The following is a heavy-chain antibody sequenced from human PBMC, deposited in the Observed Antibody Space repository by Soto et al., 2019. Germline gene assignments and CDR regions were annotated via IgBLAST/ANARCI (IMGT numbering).Heavy chain of an antibody. J-gene: IGHJ4*01. V-gene: IGHV4-34*01. Sequence: SETLSLTCAVYGGSFRDYFWGWIRQPPGKGLEWIAEITHSGSTNYNPSLKSRVTISVDPSKNQFSLKVRSVTAADTAKYYCARIIKIPEAILGYFDFWGHGNLVTVSS. CDR2: ITHSGST. CDR3: ARIIKIPEAILGYFDF. D-gene: IGHD5-18*01. CDR1: GGSFRDYF.